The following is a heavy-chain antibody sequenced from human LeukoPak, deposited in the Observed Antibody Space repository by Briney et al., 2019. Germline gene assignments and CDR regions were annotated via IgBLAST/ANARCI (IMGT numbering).Heavy chain of an antibody. D-gene: IGHD3-3*01. CDR1: GYSINSGSY. CDR2: IHHSGST. V-gene: IGHV4-38-2*02. Sequence: SETLSLTCSVSGYSINSGSYWGWIRQPPGKGLEWIASIHHSGSTYYNPSLKSRVTIPVDTSKNQLSLKLTSVTAADTAVYYCARAFGVVIYFDYWGQGTLATVSS. CDR3: ARAFGVVIYFDY. J-gene: IGHJ4*02.